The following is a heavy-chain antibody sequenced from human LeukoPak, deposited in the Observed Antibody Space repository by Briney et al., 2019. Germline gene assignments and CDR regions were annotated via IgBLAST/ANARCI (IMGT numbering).Heavy chain of an antibody. D-gene: IGHD3-22*01. V-gene: IGHV4-31*03. Sequence: SETLSLTCTVSGGSISGYFWTWIRQHPGKGLEWIGYIYYSGSTYYNPSLKSRVTISVDTSKNQFSLKLNSVTAADTAVYYCARDAVPSGYYNGFDYWGQGTLVTVSS. CDR3: ARDAVPSGYYNGFDY. CDR1: GGSISGYF. J-gene: IGHJ4*02. CDR2: IYYSGST.